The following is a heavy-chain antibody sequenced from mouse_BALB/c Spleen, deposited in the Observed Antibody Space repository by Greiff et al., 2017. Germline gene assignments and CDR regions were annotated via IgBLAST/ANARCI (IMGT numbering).Heavy chain of an antibody. J-gene: IGHJ4*01. CDR2: INPYNDGT. CDR1: GYTFTSYV. V-gene: IGHV1-14*01. CDR3: ARSMPMAPSYAMDY. Sequence: VQLQQSGPELVKPGASVKMSCKASGYTFTSYVMHWVKQKPGQGLEWIGYINPYNDGTKYNEKFKGKATLTSDKSSSTAYMELSSLTSEDSAVYYCARSMPMAPSYAMDYWGQGTSVTVSS. D-gene: IGHD6-5*01.